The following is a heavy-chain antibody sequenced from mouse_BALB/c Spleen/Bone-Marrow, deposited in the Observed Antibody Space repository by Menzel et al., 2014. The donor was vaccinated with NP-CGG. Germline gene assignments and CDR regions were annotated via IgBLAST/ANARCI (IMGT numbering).Heavy chain of an antibody. CDR3: ARSYYGRAMDY. D-gene: IGHD1-1*01. Sequence: DLVKPGASVKLSCKASGYTFTSXWXNWIXPRPXXGXEWIXRIAPGSGSAYYDEMFKGKATLTVDTSSSTAYIQLSSLSSEDSAVYFCARSYYGRAMDYWGQGTSVTVSS. J-gene: IGHJ4*01. CDR1: GYTFTSXW. V-gene: IGHV1S41*01. CDR2: IAPGSGSA.